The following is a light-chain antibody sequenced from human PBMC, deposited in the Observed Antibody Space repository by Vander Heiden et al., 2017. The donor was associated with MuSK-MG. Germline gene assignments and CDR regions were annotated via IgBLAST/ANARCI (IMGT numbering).Light chain of an antibody. V-gene: IGKV1-5*03. CDR2: KAS. CDR1: QSISSW. Sequence: DVQLTQSPSNLSASVGDRVTITCRASQSISSWLAWYQQKPGIAPNLLIYKASTLESGVPSRFSGSGPRTEFPLTISSLQPDQLATYSCQQDYTYVLNFGGGTKVEIK. J-gene: IGKJ4*01. CDR3: QQDYTYVLN.